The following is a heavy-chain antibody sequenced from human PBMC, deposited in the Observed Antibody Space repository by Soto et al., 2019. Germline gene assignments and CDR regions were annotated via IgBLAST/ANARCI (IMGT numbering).Heavy chain of an antibody. CDR3: AKDMNSVPEY. Sequence: EVQLVESGGGLVQPGGSLRLSCAASGFTFSSYWMYWVRQAPGKGLVWVSRIKTDGSITSYADSVKVRFTVSRDNARDMLYLQMNSLRAEDTAVYYCAKDMNSVPEYWGQGTLVTVSS. J-gene: IGHJ4*02. CDR2: IKTDGSIT. D-gene: IGHD1-7*01. V-gene: IGHV3-74*01. CDR1: GFTFSSYW.